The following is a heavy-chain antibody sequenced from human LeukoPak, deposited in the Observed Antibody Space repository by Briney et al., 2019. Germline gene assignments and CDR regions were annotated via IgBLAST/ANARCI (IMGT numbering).Heavy chain of an antibody. J-gene: IGHJ4*02. CDR3: AASGFDWLLGTYYFDY. CDR2: IVVGSGNT. CDR1: GFTFTSSA. Sequence: TSVKVSCKASGFTFTSSAVQWVRQARGQRLEWIGWIVVGSGNTNYAQKFQERVTITRDMSTSTAYMELSSLGSEDTAVYYCAASGFDWLLGTYYFDYWGQGTLVTVSS. V-gene: IGHV1-58*01. D-gene: IGHD3-9*01.